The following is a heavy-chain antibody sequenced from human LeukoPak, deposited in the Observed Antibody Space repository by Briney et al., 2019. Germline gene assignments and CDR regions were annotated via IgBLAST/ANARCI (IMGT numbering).Heavy chain of an antibody. CDR2: IKQDGSEK. V-gene: IGHV3-7*04. D-gene: IGHD1-26*01. J-gene: IGHJ5*02. CDR1: GFTFSSYW. Sequence: GGSLRLSCAASGFTFSSYWMSWVRQAPGKGLEWVANIKQDGSEKYYVDSVKGRFTISRDNAKNSLYLQMNSLRAEDTAVYYCARGRIVGATTRSWFDPWGQGTLVTVSS. CDR3: ARGRIVGATTRSWFDP.